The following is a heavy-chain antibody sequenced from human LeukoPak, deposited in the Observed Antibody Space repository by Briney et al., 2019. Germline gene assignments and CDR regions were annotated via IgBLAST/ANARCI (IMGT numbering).Heavy chain of an antibody. D-gene: IGHD6-13*01. J-gene: IGHJ4*02. Sequence: PGGSLRLSRAASGFTFSSYWMSWVRQAPGKGLEWVANIKQDGSEKYYVDSVKGRFTISRGNAKNSLYLQMNSLRAEDTAVYYCARGTIAAAGYYYFDYWGQGTQVTVSS. CDR1: GFTFSSYW. CDR2: IKQDGSEK. V-gene: IGHV3-7*04. CDR3: ARGTIAAAGYYYFDY.